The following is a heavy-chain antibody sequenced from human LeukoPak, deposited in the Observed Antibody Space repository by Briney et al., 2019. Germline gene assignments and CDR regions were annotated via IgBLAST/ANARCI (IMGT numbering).Heavy chain of an antibody. CDR3: ARDNSVGDNAWWFDP. J-gene: IGHJ5*02. CDR2: INPTGGST. D-gene: IGHD1-26*01. CDR1: GYTFTSYY. V-gene: IGHV1-46*01. Sequence: ASVTVSFKASGYTFTSYYMHWVRQAPGKGLEWVGLINPTGGSTGYAQKLQGRVTMTRDMSTSTDCMELSSLRSEDTAIYYCARDNSVGDNAWWFDPWGQGTLVTVSS.